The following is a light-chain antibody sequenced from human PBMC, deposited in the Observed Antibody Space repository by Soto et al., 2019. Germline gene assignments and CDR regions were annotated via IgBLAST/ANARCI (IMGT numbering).Light chain of an antibody. CDR2: EVS. J-gene: IGLJ2*01. CDR1: STDVGGYNY. Sequence: QSALTQPASVSGAPGQSVTISCTGNSTDVGGYNYVHWYHQRPGKAPKLIISEVSNRPSGVPNRFSGSKSGNTASLTIPGLQAEDEADYYCNSYESSSTLVFGGGTKLTVL. CDR3: NSYESSSTLV. V-gene: IGLV2-14*01.